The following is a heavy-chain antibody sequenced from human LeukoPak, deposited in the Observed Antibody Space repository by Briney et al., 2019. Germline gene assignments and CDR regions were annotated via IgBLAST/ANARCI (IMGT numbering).Heavy chain of an antibody. CDR1: GFTFSRYW. D-gene: IGHD2-2*01. Sequence: GGSLRLSCAASGFTFSRYWMHWVRQAPGKGLVWVSRINSDGSYTSYADFVKGRFTISRDNAKNTVYLQMSSLRAEDTAVYYCARICSTTDCLISAWGQGTLVTVSS. CDR2: INSDGSYT. V-gene: IGHV3-74*01. J-gene: IGHJ4*02. CDR3: ARICSTTDCLISA.